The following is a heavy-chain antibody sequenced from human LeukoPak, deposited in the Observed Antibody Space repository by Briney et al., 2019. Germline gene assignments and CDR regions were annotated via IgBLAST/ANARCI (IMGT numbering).Heavy chain of an antibody. V-gene: IGHV3-15*01. J-gene: IGHJ4*02. D-gene: IGHD3-22*01. Sequence: GSLRLSCAASGFTFSKAWMSWVRQASGKGLEWVGRFKSKSDGGTTDYAAPVKGKFTISRDDSKNTLYLQMDSLKTEDTAVYYCITFSMIVVVITDWGQGTLVTVSS. CDR3: ITFSMIVVVITD. CDR1: GFTFSKAW. CDR2: FKSKSDGGTT.